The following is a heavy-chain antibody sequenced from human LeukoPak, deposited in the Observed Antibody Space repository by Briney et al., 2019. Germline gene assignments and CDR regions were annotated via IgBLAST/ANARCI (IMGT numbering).Heavy chain of an antibody. D-gene: IGHD7-27*01. CDR3: ARIRESLGLGAFDI. CDR2: INSDGSTT. CDR1: GFSFSNYW. V-gene: IGHV3-74*03. Sequence: GGSLRLSCAASGFSFSNYWMCWVRQAPGKGLVCVSRINSDGSTTTYADSVKGRFTISRDNAKNTLYLHMNSLRAEDSALYYCARIRESLGLGAFDIWGQGTMVTVSS. J-gene: IGHJ3*02.